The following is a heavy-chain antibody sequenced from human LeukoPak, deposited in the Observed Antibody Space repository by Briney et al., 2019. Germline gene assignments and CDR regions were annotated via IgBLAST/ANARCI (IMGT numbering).Heavy chain of an antibody. CDR1: GFTFSTYA. V-gene: IGHV3-30-3*01. CDR3: AKDVGDIVVVPAAYHEGFDY. J-gene: IGHJ4*02. CDR2: ISYDGGNK. D-gene: IGHD2-2*01. Sequence: GGSLRLSCAVSGFTFSTYAMHWVRQVPVKGLEWVAVISYDGGNKYYADSVKGRFTISRDNSKNTLYLQMNSLRAEDTAVYYCAKDVGDIVVVPAAYHEGFDYWGQETLVTVSS.